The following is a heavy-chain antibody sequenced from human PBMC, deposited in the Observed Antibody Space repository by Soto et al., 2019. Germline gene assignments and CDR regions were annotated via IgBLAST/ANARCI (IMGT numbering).Heavy chain of an antibody. CDR1: GYTFTSYD. D-gene: IGHD6-13*01. Sequence: QVQLVQSGAEVKKPGASVKVSCKASGYTFTSYDINWVRQATGQGLEWMGWMNPNSGNTGYAQKFQGRVTMTRNTSISTAYMELSSLRSEDTAVYYCARGNAAAGRKDDWFDPWGQGTLVTVSS. J-gene: IGHJ5*02. CDR2: MNPNSGNT. V-gene: IGHV1-8*01. CDR3: ARGNAAAGRKDDWFDP.